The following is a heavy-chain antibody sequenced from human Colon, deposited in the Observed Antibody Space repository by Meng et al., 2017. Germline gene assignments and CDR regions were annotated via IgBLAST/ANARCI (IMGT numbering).Heavy chain of an antibody. CDR1: GGSISTSGYY. V-gene: IGHV4-39*01. J-gene: IGHJ5*02. D-gene: IGHD6-19*01. CDR3: VRSSGWVRTGFDP. CDR2: IGHSGIT. Sequence: QPQLQESGPGLVQPSEALSLTCSVSGGSISTSGYYWGWIRQPPGKGLEWIGSIGHSGITYYTPSLKSRVTVSIDTSKSQFSLKLNSVTAADTAVYYCVRSSGWVRTGFDPWGQGTLVTVSS.